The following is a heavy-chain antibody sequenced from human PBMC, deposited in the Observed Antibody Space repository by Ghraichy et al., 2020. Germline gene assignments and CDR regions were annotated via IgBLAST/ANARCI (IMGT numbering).Heavy chain of an antibody. CDR1: GFTFSSYG. CDR2: ILYDGSNK. D-gene: IGHD3-22*01. V-gene: IGHV3-30*18. Sequence: GGSLRLSCAASGFTFSSYGMHWVRQAPGKGLEWVAVILYDGSNKYYADSVKGRFTISRDNSKNTLYLQMNSLRAEDTAVYYCAKLALGNSSGYLVHYFDYWGQGTLVTVSS. CDR3: AKLALGNSSGYLVHYFDY. J-gene: IGHJ4*02.